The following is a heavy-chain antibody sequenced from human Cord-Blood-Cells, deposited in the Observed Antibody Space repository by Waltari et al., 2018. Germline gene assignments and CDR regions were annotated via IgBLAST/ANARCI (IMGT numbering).Heavy chain of an antibody. CDR1: GYTFTGYY. J-gene: IGHJ4*02. V-gene: IGHV1-2*02. Sequence: VPLVQSGAEVKKPGASVKVSCKASGYTFTGYYMQWARQAPGQGLEWMGWINPNSGGTNYAQKFQGRVTMTRDTSISTAYMELSRLRSDDTAVYYCARVDKTTVTTDYWGQGTLVTVSS. D-gene: IGHD4-17*01. CDR2: INPNSGGT. CDR3: ARVDKTTVTTDY.